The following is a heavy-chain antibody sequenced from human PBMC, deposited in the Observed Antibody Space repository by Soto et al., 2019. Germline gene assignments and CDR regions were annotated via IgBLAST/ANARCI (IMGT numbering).Heavy chain of an antibody. J-gene: IGHJ4*02. CDR2: ISGSDGST. Sequence: GGSLRLSCVASGFSFSSYAMTWVRQAPGKGLEWVSVISGSDGSTYYAHSVKGRFTISRDNSKNTLYLQMNSLRAEDTAVYYRAKDRERDAWYEDYWGQGTLVTVSS. D-gene: IGHD6-13*01. V-gene: IGHV3-23*01. CDR1: GFSFSSYA. CDR3: AKDRERDAWYEDY.